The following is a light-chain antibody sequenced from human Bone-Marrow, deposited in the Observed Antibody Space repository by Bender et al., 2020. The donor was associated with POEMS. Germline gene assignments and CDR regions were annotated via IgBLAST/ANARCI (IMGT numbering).Light chain of an antibody. CDR3: SSYTSSITPYV. V-gene: IGLV2-11*01. J-gene: IGLJ1*01. Sequence: QSALTQPRSVSGSPGQSVTISCTGASRDIGTYNLVSWYQQHPGKVPKLIIYEVTKRPSGVPDRFSGSKSGNTASLTVSGLQAEDEADYYCSSYTSSITPYVFGTGTTVTVL. CDR1: SRDIGTYNL. CDR2: EVT.